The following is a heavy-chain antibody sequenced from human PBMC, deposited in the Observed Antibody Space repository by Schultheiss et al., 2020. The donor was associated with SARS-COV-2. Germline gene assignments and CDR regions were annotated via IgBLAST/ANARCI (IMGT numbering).Heavy chain of an antibody. D-gene: IGHD4-23*01. J-gene: IGHJ4*02. CDR2: ISSDGSDK. V-gene: IGHV3-30*18. CDR1: GFTVSSNY. CDR3: AKDAVVNSNYFDY. Sequence: GESLKISCAASGFTVSSNYMNWARQAPGKGLEWLAVISSDGSDKVYAESVKGRFTISRDNSKNTLYLQMNSLRADDTAVYYCAKDAVVNSNYFDYWGQGTLVTVSS.